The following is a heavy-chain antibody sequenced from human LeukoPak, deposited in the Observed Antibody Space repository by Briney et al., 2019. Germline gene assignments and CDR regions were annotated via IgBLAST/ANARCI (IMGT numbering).Heavy chain of an antibody. CDR2: ISGSGGST. Sequence: GGSLRLSCAASGFTFSSYAMSWVRQASGKGLEWVSAISGSGGSTYYADSVKGRFTISRDNSKNTLYLQMNSLRAEDTAVYYCAKAEDPASEYYDSRNVGADYWGQGTLVTVSS. V-gene: IGHV3-23*01. J-gene: IGHJ4*02. CDR3: AKAEDPASEYYDSRNVGADY. D-gene: IGHD3-22*01. CDR1: GFTFSSYA.